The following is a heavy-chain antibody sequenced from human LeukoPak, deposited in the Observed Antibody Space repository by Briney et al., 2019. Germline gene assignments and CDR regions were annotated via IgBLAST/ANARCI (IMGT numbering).Heavy chain of an antibody. Sequence: GGSLRLSCAASGFTFSSYAMSWVRQAPGKGLEWVSAISGSGGSTHYADSVKGRFTISRDNSKNTLYLQMNSLRAEDTAVCYCAKDKVVAATESFDYWGQGTLVTVSS. V-gene: IGHV3-23*01. CDR3: AKDKVVAATESFDY. J-gene: IGHJ4*02. D-gene: IGHD2-15*01. CDR1: GFTFSSYA. CDR2: ISGSGGST.